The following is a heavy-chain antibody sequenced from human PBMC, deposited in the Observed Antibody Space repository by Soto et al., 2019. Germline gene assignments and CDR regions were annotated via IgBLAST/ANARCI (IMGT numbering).Heavy chain of an antibody. Sequence: ASVKVSCKTSGYTFTDYYTHWGRQAPGQGLEWMGWMNPKSGGAYFAQKFQGRVTLTRDTSIGTAYIEVNSLTSDDTAVYFCTRENIEHSDGLYDAFDIWGQGTTVTVSS. CDR3: TRENIEHSDGLYDAFDI. V-gene: IGHV1-2*02. CDR1: GYTFTDYY. J-gene: IGHJ3*02. D-gene: IGHD5-18*01. CDR2: MNPKSGGA.